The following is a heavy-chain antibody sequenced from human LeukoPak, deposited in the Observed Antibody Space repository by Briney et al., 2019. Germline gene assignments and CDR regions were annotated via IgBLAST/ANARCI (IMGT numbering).Heavy chain of an antibody. CDR1: GYSFTSYW. D-gene: IGHD6-19*01. V-gene: IGHV5-51*01. CDR3: ARGLEQWLVHDYFDY. J-gene: IGHJ4*02. Sequence: GKSLKISCKGSGYSFTSYWIGWVRQMPGKGLEWMGIIYPGDSDTRYSPSFQGHVTISADKSISTAYLQWSSLKASDTAMYYCARGLEQWLVHDYFDYWGQGTLVTVSS. CDR2: IYPGDSDT.